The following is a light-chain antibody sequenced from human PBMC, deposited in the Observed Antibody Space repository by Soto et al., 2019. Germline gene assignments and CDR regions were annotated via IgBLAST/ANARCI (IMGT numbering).Light chain of an antibody. Sequence: DIHMTQSPSTLSASIVDRVTITCRASQNINNWLAWYQQKPGKAPKLLIYDASTLESGVPSRFSATGLGTEFTLTISSLQSEDFATYYCQQYNGYSWTFGQGTKVDIK. CDR3: QQYNGYSWT. CDR2: DAS. J-gene: IGKJ1*01. CDR1: QNINNW. V-gene: IGKV1-5*01.